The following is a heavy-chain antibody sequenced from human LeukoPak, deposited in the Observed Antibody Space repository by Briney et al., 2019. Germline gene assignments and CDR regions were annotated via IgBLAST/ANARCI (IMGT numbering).Heavy chain of an antibody. CDR1: GFTFSSHA. D-gene: IGHD6-6*01. CDR3: AKDQTRIAARPNLVY. V-gene: IGHV3-23*01. Sequence: GGSLRLSCAASGFTFSSHAMSWVRQAPGKGLEWVSAISGSGGSTYYADSVKGRFTISRDNSKNTLYLQMNSLRAEDTAVYYCAKDQTRIAARPNLVYWGQGTLVTVSS. J-gene: IGHJ4*02. CDR2: ISGSGGST.